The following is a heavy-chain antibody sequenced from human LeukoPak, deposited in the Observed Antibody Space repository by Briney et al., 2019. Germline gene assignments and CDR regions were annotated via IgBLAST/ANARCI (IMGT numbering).Heavy chain of an antibody. CDR2: INPSGVST. CDR3: ASGGDYYGSGSLFDP. J-gene: IGHJ5*02. V-gene: IGHV1-46*01. Sequence: ASVTVSCTASVYTFTSYYMHWVRHAPGQGLEWMGIINPSGVSTSYAQKFQGRVNMTRDTSTSTVYMELSSLRSEDTAVYYCASGGDYYGSGSLFDPWGQGALVTVSS. CDR1: VYTFTSYY. D-gene: IGHD3-10*01.